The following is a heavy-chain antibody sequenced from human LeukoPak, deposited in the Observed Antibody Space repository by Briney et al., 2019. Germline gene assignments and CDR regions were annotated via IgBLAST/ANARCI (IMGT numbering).Heavy chain of an antibody. Sequence: SVKVSCKATGGTFSSYAISWVRQAPGQGREWMGGIIPIFGTANYAQKFQGRVTTTADESTSTAYMELSSLRSEDTAVYYCARGNGRITIFGEWLLVAFDIWGQGTMVTVSS. V-gene: IGHV1-69*13. CDR1: GGTFSSYA. D-gene: IGHD3-3*01. CDR3: ARGNGRITIFGEWLLVAFDI. J-gene: IGHJ3*02. CDR2: IIPIFGTA.